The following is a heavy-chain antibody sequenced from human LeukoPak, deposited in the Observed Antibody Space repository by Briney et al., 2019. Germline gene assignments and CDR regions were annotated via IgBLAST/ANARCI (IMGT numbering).Heavy chain of an antibody. CDR3: AKSGVVYYFDY. CDR2: IYSGGDT. J-gene: IGHJ4*02. D-gene: IGHD2-15*01. V-gene: IGHV3-23*05. Sequence: GGSLRLSCAASGFTFSSYAMSWVRQAPGKGLEWVSTIYSGGDTHYADSVKGRFTISRDNSRNTLYLQMNSLRAEDAAVYYCAKSGVVYYFDYWGQGTLVTVSS. CDR1: GFTFSSYA.